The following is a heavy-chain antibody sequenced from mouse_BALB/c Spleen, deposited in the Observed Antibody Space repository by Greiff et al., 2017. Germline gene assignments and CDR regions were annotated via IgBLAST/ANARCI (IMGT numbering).Heavy chain of an antibody. Sequence: EVKLMESGGGLVKPGGSLKLSCAASGFTFSSYAMSWVRQTPEKRLEWVASISSGGSTYYPDSVKGRFTISRDNARNILYLQMSSLRSEDTAMYYCARGRGWDYFDYWGQGTTLTVSS. V-gene: IGHV5-6-5*01. D-gene: IGHD1-1*02. J-gene: IGHJ2*01. CDR1: GFTFSSYA. CDR2: ISSGGST. CDR3: ARGRGWDYFDY.